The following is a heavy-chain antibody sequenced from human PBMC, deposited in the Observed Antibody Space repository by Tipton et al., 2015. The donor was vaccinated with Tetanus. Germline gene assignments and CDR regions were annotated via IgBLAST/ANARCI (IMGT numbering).Heavy chain of an antibody. CDR1: GGSISTYY. J-gene: IGHJ3*02. Sequence: TLSLTCTVSGGSISTYYWSWVRQPPGRGLEWIGNAHNSGSTKYSPSLRSRVTLSVDTSKNQFSLKLSAVTAADTAVYYCARIGWPQQNKPAFDIWGQGTVVTVSS. CDR2: AHNSGST. CDR3: ARIGWPQQNKPAFDI. D-gene: IGHD6-19*01. V-gene: IGHV4-59*01.